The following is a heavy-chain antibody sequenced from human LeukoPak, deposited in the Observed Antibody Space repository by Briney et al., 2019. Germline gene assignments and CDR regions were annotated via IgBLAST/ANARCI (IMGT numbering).Heavy chain of an antibody. D-gene: IGHD1-26*01. CDR1: GFSLSTSGVC. CDR2: IDWDDDK. J-gene: IGHJ4*02. Sequence: SGPALVKSTQTLTLTCTFSGFSLSTSGVCVTWIRQPPGKALEWLARIDWDDDKYYSTSVKTRLTISKDTSKNQVVLTMTNMDPVDTATYYCARNYGGSFYFDYWGQGTLVTVSS. CDR3: ARNYGGSFYFDY. V-gene: IGHV2-70*11.